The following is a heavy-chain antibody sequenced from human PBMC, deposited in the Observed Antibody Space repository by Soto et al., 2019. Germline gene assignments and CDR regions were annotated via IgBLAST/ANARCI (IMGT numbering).Heavy chain of an antibody. D-gene: IGHD6-13*01. CDR3: AKARGNIAAGGTYYFDS. CDR2: MNPNSGNT. Sequence: ASVKVSCKASGGTFSSYTISWVRQAPGQGLEWMGWMNPNSGNTGYAQKFQGRVTMTTDTSASTAYMELRSLRSDDTAVYYCAKARGNIAAGGTYYFDSWGQETLVTAPQ. CDR1: GGTFSSYT. J-gene: IGHJ4*02. V-gene: IGHV1-8*02.